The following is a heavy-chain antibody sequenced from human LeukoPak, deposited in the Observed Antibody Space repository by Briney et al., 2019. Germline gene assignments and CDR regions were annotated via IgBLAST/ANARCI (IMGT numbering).Heavy chain of an antibody. Sequence: SETLSLTCTVSGYSISSAYYWGWIRQPPGKGLEWIGGIYHSGSTYYNPSLKSRVTISVDTSKNQFSLKLSSVSAADTAVYYCAREGMVRGVITEPFDYWGQGTLVTVSS. CDR1: GYSISSAYY. D-gene: IGHD3-10*01. CDR3: AREGMVRGVITEPFDY. J-gene: IGHJ4*02. V-gene: IGHV4-38-2*02. CDR2: IYHSGST.